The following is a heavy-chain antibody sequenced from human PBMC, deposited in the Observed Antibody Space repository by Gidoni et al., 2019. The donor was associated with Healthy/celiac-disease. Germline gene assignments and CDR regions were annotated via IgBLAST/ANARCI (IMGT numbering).Heavy chain of an antibody. CDR3: ARGLELELRAGWFDP. J-gene: IGHJ5*02. Sequence: SRVTISVDTSKNQFSLKLSSVTAADTAVYYCARGLELELRAGWFDPWGQGTLVTVSS. D-gene: IGHD1-7*01. V-gene: IGHV4-31*02.